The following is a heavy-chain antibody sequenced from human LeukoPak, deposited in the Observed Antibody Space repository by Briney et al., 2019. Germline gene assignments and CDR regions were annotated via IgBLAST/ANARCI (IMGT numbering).Heavy chain of an antibody. CDR2: INHSGST. CDR1: GGSFSGYY. D-gene: IGHD3-3*02. CDR3: ARGPTRIFGVVIIVNYYYGMDV. Sequence: SETLSLTCAVYGGSFSGYYWSWIRQPPGKGLEWIGEINHSGSTNHNPSLKSRVTISVDTSKNQFSLKLSSVTAADTAVYYCARGPTRIFGVVIIVNYYYGMDVWGQGTTVTVSS. J-gene: IGHJ6*02. V-gene: IGHV4-34*01.